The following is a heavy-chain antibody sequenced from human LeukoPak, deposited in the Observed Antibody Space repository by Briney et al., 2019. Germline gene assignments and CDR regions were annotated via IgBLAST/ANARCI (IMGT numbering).Heavy chain of an antibody. J-gene: IGHJ4*02. V-gene: IGHV4-38-2*02. Sequence: ASETLSLTCTVSGYSISSGHYWGWIRQPPGKGLEWIATIYHSGTTYYNPSLESRLTISVDTSKNQFSLKLRSVTAADTAVYYCARIKLSGVTDNLDSWGQGTLVAVSS. CDR3: ARIKLSGVTDNLDS. D-gene: IGHD2-21*02. CDR1: GYSISSGHY. CDR2: IYHSGTT.